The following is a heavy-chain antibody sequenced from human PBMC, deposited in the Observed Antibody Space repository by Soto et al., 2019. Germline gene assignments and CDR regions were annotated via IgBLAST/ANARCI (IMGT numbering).Heavy chain of an antibody. D-gene: IGHD1-26*01. V-gene: IGHV3-73*01. J-gene: IGHJ4*02. CDR2: IRSKANSYAT. CDR3: TRGDWWELPTMDY. CDR1: GFTFSGSA. Sequence: GGSLRLSGCASGFTFSGSAMPWVRQASGKGLEWVGRIRSKANSYATAYAASVKGRFTISRDDSKNTAYLQMNSLKTEDTAVYFCTRGDWWELPTMDYWGQGTLVTVSS.